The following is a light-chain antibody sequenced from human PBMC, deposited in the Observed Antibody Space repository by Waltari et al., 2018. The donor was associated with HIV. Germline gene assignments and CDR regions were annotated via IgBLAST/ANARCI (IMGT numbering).Light chain of an antibody. Sequence: QTVVTQESSLSVSPGGTVTLTCGLSSGSVSGRSSPRWYQQTPGQAPRTLIYNTHTRSSGVPDRFSGAILGNKAALTISGAQADDECDYHCVLYVGSGIWVFGGGTKLTVL. V-gene: IGLV8-61*01. J-gene: IGLJ3*02. CDR1: SGSVSGRSS. CDR3: VLYVGSGIWV. CDR2: NTH.